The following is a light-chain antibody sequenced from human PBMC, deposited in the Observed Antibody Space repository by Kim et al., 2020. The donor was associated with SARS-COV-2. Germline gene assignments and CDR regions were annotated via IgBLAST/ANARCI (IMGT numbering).Light chain of an antibody. CDR1: QSVSSSY. J-gene: IGKJ2*01. CDR2: GAS. Sequence: LAPGERATLSCRASQSVSSSYLAWYQQKPGQAPRLLIYGASSRATGIPDRFSGSGSGTDFTLTISRLEPEDFAVYYCQQYGSSLYTFGQGTKLEIK. CDR3: QQYGSSLYT. V-gene: IGKV3-20*01.